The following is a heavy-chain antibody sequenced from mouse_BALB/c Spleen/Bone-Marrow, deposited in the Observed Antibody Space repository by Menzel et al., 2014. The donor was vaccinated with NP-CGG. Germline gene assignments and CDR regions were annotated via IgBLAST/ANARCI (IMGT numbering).Heavy chain of an antibody. CDR2: INPDSSTI. CDR3: ARLGYYGAMDY. Sequence: VQLQQSGGGLVQPGGSLKLSCAASGFDFSRYWMSWVRQAPGKGLEWIGEINPDSSTINYTPSLKDKFIISRDNAKNTLYLRMSKVRSEDTALYYCARLGYYGAMDYWGQGTSVTVSS. V-gene: IGHV4-1*02. J-gene: IGHJ4*01. D-gene: IGHD1-1*01. CDR1: GFDFSRYW.